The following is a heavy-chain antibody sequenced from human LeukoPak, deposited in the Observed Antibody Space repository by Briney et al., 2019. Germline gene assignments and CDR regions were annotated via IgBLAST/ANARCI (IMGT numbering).Heavy chain of an antibody. J-gene: IGHJ4*02. D-gene: IGHD6-19*01. CDR1: GFTFSSYW. V-gene: IGHV3-7*03. CDR2: IKQDGSEK. CDR3: ARVLKGWYYFDY. Sequence: GGSLRLSCAASGFTFSSYWMSWVRQAPGKGLEWVANIKQDGSEKYYVDSVKGRFTISRDNSKNTLYLQMNSVRAEDTAVYYCARVLKGWYYFDYWGQGTLVTVSS.